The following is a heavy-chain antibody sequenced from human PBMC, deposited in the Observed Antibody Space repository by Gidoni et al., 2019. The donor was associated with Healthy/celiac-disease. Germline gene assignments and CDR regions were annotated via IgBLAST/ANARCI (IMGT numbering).Heavy chain of an antibody. J-gene: IGHJ3*02. D-gene: IGHD3-22*01. V-gene: IGHV1-46*01. CDR2: INPSGGST. CDR1: GYTFTSYY. Sequence: QVQLVQSGAEVKKPGASVKVSCKASGYTFTSYYMHWVRQAPGQGLEWMGIINPSGGSTSYAKKFQGRVTMTRDTSTSTVYMELSSLRSEDTAVYYCASLNYYDSSGYYYLDAFDIWGQGTMVTVSS. CDR3: ASLNYYDSSGYYYLDAFDI.